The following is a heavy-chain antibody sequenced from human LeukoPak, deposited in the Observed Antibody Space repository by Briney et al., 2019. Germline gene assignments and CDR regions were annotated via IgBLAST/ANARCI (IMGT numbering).Heavy chain of an antibody. CDR1: GGTFSSYA. CDR3: ATPAREDIVVVPAAINNYYYYYGMDV. J-gene: IGHJ6*02. CDR2: IIPILGIA. V-gene: IGHV1-69*04. Sequence: ASVKVSCKASGGTFSSYAISWVRQAPGQGLEWMGRIIPILGIANYAQKFQGRVTITADKSTSPAYMELSSLRSEDTAVYYCATPAREDIVVVPAAINNYYYYYGMDVWGQGTTVTVSS. D-gene: IGHD2-2*02.